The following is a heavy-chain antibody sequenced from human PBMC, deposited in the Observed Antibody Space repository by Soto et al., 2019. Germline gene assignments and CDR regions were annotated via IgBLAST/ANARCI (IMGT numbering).Heavy chain of an antibody. CDR2: IIPILGIA. Sequence: QVQLVQSGAEVKKPGSSVKVSCKASGGTFSSYTISWVRQAPGQGLEWMGRIIPILGIANYAQKFQGRVTITAHKSTSTAYMELSSVRSEDTAVYYCARGRYDICADKHYYYGMDVWGQGTTVTVSS. J-gene: IGHJ6*02. CDR1: GGTFSSYT. CDR3: ARGRYDICADKHYYYGMDV. V-gene: IGHV1-69*02. D-gene: IGHD3-9*01.